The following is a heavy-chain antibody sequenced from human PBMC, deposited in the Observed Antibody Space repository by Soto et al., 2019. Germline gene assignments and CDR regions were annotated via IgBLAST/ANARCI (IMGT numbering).Heavy chain of an antibody. D-gene: IGHD5-12*01. J-gene: IGHJ4*02. CDR2: INPILGIP. CDR3: ARGGVDVVATSAFDY. Sequence: GATYRNSAISWVRQAPGQGLEWMGGINPILGIPDYAHKFQGRVTITADESTNTVYMDLGSLRSEDTALYFCARGGVDVVATSAFDYWGQGTLVTVSS. CDR1: GATYRNSA. V-gene: IGHV1-69*10.